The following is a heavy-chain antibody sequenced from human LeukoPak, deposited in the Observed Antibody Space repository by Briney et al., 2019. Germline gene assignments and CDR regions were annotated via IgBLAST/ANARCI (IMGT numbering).Heavy chain of an antibody. J-gene: IGHJ4*02. Sequence: GGSLRLSCAASGFTFSSYAMSWVRQAPGKGLEWVSAISGSGGSTYYADSVKGRFTISRDNSKNTLYLQMNSLRAEDTAVYYCARGEMATIREAIGYWGQGTLVTVSS. CDR1: GFTFSSYA. V-gene: IGHV3-23*01. CDR2: ISGSGGST. D-gene: IGHD5-24*01. CDR3: ARGEMATIREAIGY.